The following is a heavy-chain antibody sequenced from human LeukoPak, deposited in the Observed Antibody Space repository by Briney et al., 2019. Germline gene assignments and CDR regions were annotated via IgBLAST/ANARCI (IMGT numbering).Heavy chain of an antibody. V-gene: IGHV4-34*01. CDR1: GGSISSYY. Sequence: NPSETLSLTCTVSGGSISSYYWSWIRQSPGKGLEWIGEINHNGTTRYNKPLKSRVTISIDTSKNQFSLKLYAVTAADTAVYYCARFGDCSDGLCFYYLDPWGQGTLVTVSS. CDR3: ARFGDCSDGLCFYYLDP. J-gene: IGHJ5*02. D-gene: IGHD2-15*01. CDR2: INHNGTT.